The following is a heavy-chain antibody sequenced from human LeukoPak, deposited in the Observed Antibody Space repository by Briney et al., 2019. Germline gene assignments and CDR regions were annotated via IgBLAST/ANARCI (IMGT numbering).Heavy chain of an antibody. CDR2: IYYSGST. D-gene: IGHD3-22*01. J-gene: IGHJ3*02. CDR3: ARDPYYYDSSGYGPDAFDI. CDR1: GGSISSYY. V-gene: IGHV4-59*01. Sequence: PSETLSLTFTVSGGSISSYYWSWIRQPPGKGLEWIGYIYYSGSTNYNPSLKSRVTISVDTSKNQFSLKLSSVTAADTAVYYCARDPYYYDSSGYGPDAFDIWGQGTMVTVSS.